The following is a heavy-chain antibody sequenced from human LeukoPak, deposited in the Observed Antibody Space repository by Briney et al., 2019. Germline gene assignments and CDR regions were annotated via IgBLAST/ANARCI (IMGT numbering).Heavy chain of an antibody. CDR2: ISGSVGST. CDR1: VFTFSRYA. Sequence: GRSLRLSCAASVFTFSRYAMSWVPQAPGHRLEWVSAISGSVGSTYYADSVTARFTIPRDNSKNTPYLQMTSRRAEHRTVQYFAKDRGEYSGSYIDYWGQGTLVTVSS. D-gene: IGHD1-26*01. J-gene: IGHJ4*02. CDR3: AKDRGEYSGSYIDY. V-gene: IGHV3-23*01.